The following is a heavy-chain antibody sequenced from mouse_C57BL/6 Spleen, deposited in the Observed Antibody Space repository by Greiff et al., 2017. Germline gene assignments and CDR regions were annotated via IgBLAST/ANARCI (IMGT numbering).Heavy chain of an antibody. V-gene: IGHV1-82*01. J-gene: IGHJ3*01. Sequence: QVQLKQSGPELVKPGASVKISCKASGYAFSSSWMNWVKQRPGKGLEWIGRIYPGDGGTNYTGKFKGKATLTADKSYRTAYMQLSSLTSEDSAVYFGARERAAQAPAWFAVWGPGTLVTVSA. CDR1: GYAFSSSW. CDR2: IYPGDGGT. D-gene: IGHD3-2*02. CDR3: ARERAAQAPAWFAV.